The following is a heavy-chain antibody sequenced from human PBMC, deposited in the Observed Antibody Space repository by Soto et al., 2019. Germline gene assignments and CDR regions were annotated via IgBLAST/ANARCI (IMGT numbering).Heavy chain of an antibody. CDR3: ARQADYNILTGYFFYFAY. CDR1: GYSFTDYW. CDR2: IYPDDSDA. Sequence: GQYLKISCKSSGYSFTDYWIGLVRQMPGKGLVWMGIIYPDDSDARYSPSFQGQLTISVDTSINTAFLRWNSLTASDTAMYYCARQADYNILTGYFFYFAYWGQGSLVTVS. V-gene: IGHV5-51*01. D-gene: IGHD3-9*01. J-gene: IGHJ4*02.